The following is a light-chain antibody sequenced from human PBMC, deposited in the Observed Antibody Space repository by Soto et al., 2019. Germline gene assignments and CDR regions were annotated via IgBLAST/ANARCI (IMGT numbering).Light chain of an antibody. CDR1: QSVSSN. Sequence: DIVLTHSPGTLSLSPGERATLSFSSSQSVSSNLAWYQQKPGQAPRLLIYDASTRATGIPVRFRGSGSGTEFTLTISSLQSEDSAVYYCHQYNNWLALTFGGGTKVDIK. CDR3: HQYNNWLALT. V-gene: IGKV3-15*01. CDR2: DAS. J-gene: IGKJ4*01.